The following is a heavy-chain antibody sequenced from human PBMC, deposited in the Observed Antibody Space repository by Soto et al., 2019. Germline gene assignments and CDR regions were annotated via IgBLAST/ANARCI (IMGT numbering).Heavy chain of an antibody. V-gene: IGHV3-30*18. CDR1: GFTFSNYG. CDR3: AKSRPIFGVVIDADYYYGMGV. Sequence: GGSLRLSCAASGFTFSNYGMHWVRQAPGKGLEWVAVISYDGSNEYYADSVKGRFTISRDNSKNTLYLQMGSLRPGDTAVYYCAKSRPIFGVVIDADYYYGMGVWGHGXTVTVSS. CDR2: ISYDGSNE. J-gene: IGHJ6*02. D-gene: IGHD3-3*01.